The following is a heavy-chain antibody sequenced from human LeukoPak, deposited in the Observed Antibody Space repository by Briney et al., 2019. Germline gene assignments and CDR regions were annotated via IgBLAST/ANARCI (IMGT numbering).Heavy chain of an antibody. Sequence: ASETLSLTCTVSGGSISSGDYYWSWIRQPPGKGLEWIGYIYYSGSTYYNPSLKSRVTISVDTSKNQFSLKLSSVTAADTAVYYCARGGGYDAFDIRGQGTMVTVSS. CDR2: IYYSGST. D-gene: IGHD3-22*01. V-gene: IGHV4-30-4*01. CDR1: GGSISSGDYY. CDR3: ARGGGYDAFDI. J-gene: IGHJ3*02.